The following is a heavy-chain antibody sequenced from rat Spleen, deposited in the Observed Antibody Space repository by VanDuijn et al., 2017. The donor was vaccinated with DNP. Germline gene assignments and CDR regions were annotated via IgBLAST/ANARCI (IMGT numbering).Heavy chain of an antibody. CDR3: ARHNNYGYFDF. V-gene: IGHV5-7*01. Sequence: EVQLVESGGGLVQPGRSLKLSCAASGFTFSDYNMAWVRQAPKKGLEWVATISYDGSSTYYRDSVKGRFTISRDNAKSTLYLQMDSLRSEETDTYYCARHNNYGYFDFWGPGTMVTVSS. CDR1: GFTFSDYN. D-gene: IGHD1-10*01. CDR2: ISYDGSST. J-gene: IGHJ1*01.